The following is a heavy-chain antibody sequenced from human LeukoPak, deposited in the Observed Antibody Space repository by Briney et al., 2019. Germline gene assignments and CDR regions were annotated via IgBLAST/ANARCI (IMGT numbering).Heavy chain of an antibody. Sequence: GGSLRLSCAASGFTLSSYWMSWVRQAPGKGLEWVANIKQDGSEKYYVDPVKGRFTISRDNAKNSLYLEMNSLRAEDTAVYYCASRRGDYWGQGTLVTVSS. CDR1: GFTLSSYW. CDR3: ASRRGDY. D-gene: IGHD3-10*01. CDR2: IKQDGSEK. J-gene: IGHJ4*02. V-gene: IGHV3-7*01.